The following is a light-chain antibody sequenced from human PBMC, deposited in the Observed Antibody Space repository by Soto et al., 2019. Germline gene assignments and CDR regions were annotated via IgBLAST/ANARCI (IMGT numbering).Light chain of an antibody. V-gene: IGKV1-6*01. CDR2: GDY. J-gene: IGKJ1*01. CDR3: LRDINYPWT. Sequence: QIPRSRASVSASVGEGVTMYELASQGIGNALGWYQQKQGKPTKVMIYGDYNLQSGVPPRFSGSGSGTDFTLAIRSLQPEDSATYYCLRDINYPWTVGEGTKVDI. CDR1: QGIGNA.